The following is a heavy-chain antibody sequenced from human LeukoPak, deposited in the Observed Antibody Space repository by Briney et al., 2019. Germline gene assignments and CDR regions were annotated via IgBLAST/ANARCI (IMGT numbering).Heavy chain of an antibody. Sequence: PGGSLRLSCAASGFTFSDYYMSWIRQAPGKGLEWASGISGSGGSTYYADSVRGRFTISRDNSRNTLYLQMNSMRAEDTAVYYCAKGCIRELPGGGFDMWGQGTMVTVSS. V-gene: IGHV3-23*01. CDR1: GFTFSDYY. CDR3: AKGCIRELPGGGFDM. J-gene: IGHJ3*02. D-gene: IGHD1-7*01. CDR2: ISGSGGST.